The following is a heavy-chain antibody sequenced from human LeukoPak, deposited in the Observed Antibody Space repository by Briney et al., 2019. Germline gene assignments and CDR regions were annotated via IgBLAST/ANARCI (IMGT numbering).Heavy chain of an antibody. CDR3: ARGLRNSRIRYYGSGSAFDY. V-gene: IGHV4-61*02. J-gene: IGHJ4*02. Sequence: PSQTLSLTCTVSGGSISSGSYYWSWIRQPAGNGLEWIGRIYTSGSTNYNPSLKSRVTISVDTSKNQFSLKLSSVTAADTAVYYCARGLRNSRIRYYGSGSAFDYWGQGTLVTVSS. CDR2: IYTSGST. D-gene: IGHD3-10*01. CDR1: GGSISSGSYY.